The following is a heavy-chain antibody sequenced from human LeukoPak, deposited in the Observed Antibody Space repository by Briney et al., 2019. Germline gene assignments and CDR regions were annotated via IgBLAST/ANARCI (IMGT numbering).Heavy chain of an antibody. D-gene: IGHD2-2*01. CDR1: GYSISSIHC. CDR2: ICQSGST. Sequence: SETLSLTCTVSGYSISSIHCWGWIRQPPGKGLEWIGNICQSGSTYYSPSLKSRVILSLDTSKNQFSLRLSSVTAADTAVYYCARHRLADIVVVPAAPYYFDYWGQGTLVTVSS. CDR3: ARHRLADIVVVPAAPYYFDY. V-gene: IGHV4-38-2*02. J-gene: IGHJ4*02.